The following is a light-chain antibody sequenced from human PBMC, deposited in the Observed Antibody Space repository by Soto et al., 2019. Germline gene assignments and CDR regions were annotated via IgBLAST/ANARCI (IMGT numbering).Light chain of an antibody. Sequence: EIVLTQSPGTLPLSPGERATLSCRASQSVTSIYLAWYQQKPGQTPRLLIYGASSRATGIPDRFSGSGSGTDFTLTISRLEPEDFAVYYCQQYGTSPLTFGGGTKVEIK. J-gene: IGKJ4*01. CDR2: GAS. CDR1: QSVTSIY. V-gene: IGKV3-20*01. CDR3: QQYGTSPLT.